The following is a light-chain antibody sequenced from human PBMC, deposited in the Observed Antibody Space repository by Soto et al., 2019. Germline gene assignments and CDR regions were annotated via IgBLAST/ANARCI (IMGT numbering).Light chain of an antibody. J-gene: IGKJ5*01. CDR2: GAS. V-gene: IGKV3-20*01. CDR1: QSLSSNY. CDR3: QQYGTSPPIT. Sequence: EIVLTQSAGTLSLSPGERATLSCRASQSLSSNYLAWYQQKPGRAPRLVIYGASSRAAGIPDRFSGSGSGTDFTLTISRLEPEDFAVFYCQQYGTSPPITFGQGTRLEIK.